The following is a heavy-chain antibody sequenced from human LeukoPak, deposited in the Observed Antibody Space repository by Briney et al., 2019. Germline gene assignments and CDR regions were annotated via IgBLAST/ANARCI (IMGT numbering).Heavy chain of an antibody. D-gene: IGHD2-15*01. V-gene: IGHV3-15*01. CDR3: TRDVVAAIDS. Sequence: GGSLRLSCAASGFTFSTAWMTWVRQAPGMGLEWVGRIKSKTDGGTTDYAAPVKGRFTILRDDSRNTMYLQMNSLKTEDTAVYYCTRDVVAAIDSWGQGTLVTVSS. J-gene: IGHJ4*02. CDR2: IKSKTDGGTT. CDR1: GFTFSTAW.